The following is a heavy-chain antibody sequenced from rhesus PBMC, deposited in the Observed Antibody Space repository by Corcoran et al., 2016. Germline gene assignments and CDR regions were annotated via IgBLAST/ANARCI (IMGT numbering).Heavy chain of an antibody. CDR2: FYGSSGST. CDR3: ARTSVTPYWYFDL. Sequence: QVQLQESGPGLVKPSETLSLTCAVSGGSIGSNYWSWIRQPPGKGLEWIGRFYGSSGSTSYHPSLTGRVTISTDTSKNQFSLKLSSVTAADTAVYYCARTSVTPYWYFDLWGPGTPITISS. D-gene: IGHD4-17*01. J-gene: IGHJ2*01. V-gene: IGHV4-147*01. CDR1: GGSIGSNY.